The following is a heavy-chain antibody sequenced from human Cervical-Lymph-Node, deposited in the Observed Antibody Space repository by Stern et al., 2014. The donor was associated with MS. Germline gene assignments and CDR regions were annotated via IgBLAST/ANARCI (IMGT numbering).Heavy chain of an antibody. V-gene: IGHV1-69*01. CDR1: GGTSSRHA. CDR3: ARRGSARRGSGWLDP. D-gene: IGHD3-10*01. CDR2: IIPVFGTT. J-gene: IGHJ5*02. Sequence: VQLVQSGAEVKEPGSSVKVSCTASGGTSSRHAISWVRQAPGQGLEWMGGIIPVFGTTNYAPKFQGRVTITADDSTSTTFLELSGRTSNDAALYYCARRGSARRGSGWLDPWGQGTLVIVSS.